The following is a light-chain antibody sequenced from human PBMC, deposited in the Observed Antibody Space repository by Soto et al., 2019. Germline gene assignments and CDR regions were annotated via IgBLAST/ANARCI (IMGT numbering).Light chain of an antibody. CDR1: SGHSIYA. Sequence: QLVLTQSPSASASLGASVKLTCTLTSGHSIYAIAWHQQQPEKGPRFLMKLNNDGSHTKGDGIPDRFSGSSSGAEWYLTNASLQSEDEADYYCQTWATGPWVFGGGTKVTLL. CDR3: QTWATGPWV. J-gene: IGLJ3*02. CDR2: LNNDGSH. V-gene: IGLV4-69*01.